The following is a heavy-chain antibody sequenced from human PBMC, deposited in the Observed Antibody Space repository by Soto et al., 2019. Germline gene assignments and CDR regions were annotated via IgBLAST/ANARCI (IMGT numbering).Heavy chain of an antibody. CDR1: GFTFSSYG. CDR3: AGSYVHNWFDP. V-gene: IGHV3-30*03. D-gene: IGHD3-16*01. J-gene: IGHJ5*02. Sequence: PGGSLRLSCVASGFTFSSYGMHWVRQAPGKGLEWVALISYDGSYKYYADPVKGRFTISRDNSKNTLYLQMNSLRAEDTAVYYCAGSYVHNWFDPWGQGTLVPAPQ. CDR2: ISYDGSYK.